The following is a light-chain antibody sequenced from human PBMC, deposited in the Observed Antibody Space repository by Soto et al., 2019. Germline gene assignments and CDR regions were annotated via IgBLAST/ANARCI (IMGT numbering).Light chain of an antibody. CDR2: DAS. J-gene: IGKJ4*01. Sequence: AIQLTQSPSSLSASVGDRVTITCRASQGISSALAWYQQKPGKAPKVLIYDASTLNSGVPSRFSGSGAVTDFTLTISSLQPEDFATYYCQQFNSYPPTFGGGTKVEIK. CDR3: QQFNSYPPT. CDR1: QGISSA. V-gene: IGKV1-13*02.